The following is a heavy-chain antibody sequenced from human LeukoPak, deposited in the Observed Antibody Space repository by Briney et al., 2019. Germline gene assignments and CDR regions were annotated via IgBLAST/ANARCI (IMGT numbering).Heavy chain of an antibody. J-gene: IGHJ4*02. CDR2: ISAYNGNT. D-gene: IGHD1-26*01. V-gene: IGHV1-18*01. Sequence: ASVKVSCKASGYTFTSYGISWVRQAPGQGLEWMGWISAYNGNTNYAQKLQGRVTMTTDTSTSTVYMELRSLRSDDTAVYYYARGLGGSYYTVYYFDYWGQGTLVTVSS. CDR1: GYTFTSYG. CDR3: ARGLGGSYYTVYYFDY.